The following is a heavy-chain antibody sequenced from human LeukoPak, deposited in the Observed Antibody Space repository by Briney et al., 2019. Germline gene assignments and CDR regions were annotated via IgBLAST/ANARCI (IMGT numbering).Heavy chain of an antibody. D-gene: IGHD1-7*01. J-gene: IGHJ4*02. V-gene: IGHV3-23*01. CDR1: GFPFSSYA. CDR3: ARDLIGQLEDRWWNFGSFDS. CDR2: ISGSGGST. Sequence: PGGSLRLSCAASGFPFSSYALSWVRQAPGKGLEWVSTISGSGGSTSYADSVKGRFTISRDNSKNSVSLQMNSLRAEDTAVYFCARDLIGQLEDRWWNFGSFDSWGQGTPVTVSS.